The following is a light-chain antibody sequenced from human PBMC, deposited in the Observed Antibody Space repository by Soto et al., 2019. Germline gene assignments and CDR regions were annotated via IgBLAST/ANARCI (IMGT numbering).Light chain of an antibody. V-gene: IGLV2-14*01. CDR2: EVS. Sequence: QSALTQPASVSGSPGQSITISCTGTSSDVGGYNYVSWSQQHPGKAPQLMIYEVSKRPSGVSNRFSGSKSGNTASLTISGLQAEDEADYYCSSYTSSSTYVFGTGTTVTVL. J-gene: IGLJ1*01. CDR3: SSYTSSSTYV. CDR1: SSDVGGYNY.